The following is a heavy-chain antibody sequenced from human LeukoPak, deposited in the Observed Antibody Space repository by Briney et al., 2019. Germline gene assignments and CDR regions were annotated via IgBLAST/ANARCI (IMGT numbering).Heavy chain of an antibody. V-gene: IGHV4-59*08. D-gene: IGHD3-10*01. CDR3: ARHASDYFDY. CDR1: GGSISSYY. Sequence: SETLSLTCTVSGGSISSYYWSWIRQPPGKGLEWIGYIYYSGSTNYNPSLKSRVTISVDTSKNQFSLKLSSVTAAGTAVYYCARHASDYFDYWGQGTLVTVSS. CDR2: IYYSGST. J-gene: IGHJ4*02.